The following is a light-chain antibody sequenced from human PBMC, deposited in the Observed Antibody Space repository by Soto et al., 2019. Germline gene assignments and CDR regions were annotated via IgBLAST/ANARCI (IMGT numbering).Light chain of an antibody. Sequence: IVLTQSPGILSLSPGERATLSCRASQSVSNDFLAWYQQKPGQAPRLLIYGASTRATDVPDRFSGSGSGADFTLTISRLEPEDFAVFYCQHYDSLPITFGQGTRLEIK. CDR2: GAS. CDR3: QHYDSLPIT. J-gene: IGKJ5*01. CDR1: QSVSNDF. V-gene: IGKV3-20*01.